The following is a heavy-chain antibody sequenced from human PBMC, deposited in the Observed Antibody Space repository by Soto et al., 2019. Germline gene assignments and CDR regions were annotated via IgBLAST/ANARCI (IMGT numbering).Heavy chain of an antibody. CDR1: GFTFSSYA. CDR2: ISGSGGST. V-gene: IGHV3-23*01. Sequence: PGGSLRLSCAASGFTFSSYAMSWVRQAPGKGLEWVSAISGSGGSTYYADSVKGRFTISRDNSKNTLYLQMNSLRAEDTAVYYCAKDWTYGSGSYPILLVANWFDPWGQGTLVTVSS. D-gene: IGHD3-10*01. J-gene: IGHJ5*02. CDR3: AKDWTYGSGSYPILLVANWFDP.